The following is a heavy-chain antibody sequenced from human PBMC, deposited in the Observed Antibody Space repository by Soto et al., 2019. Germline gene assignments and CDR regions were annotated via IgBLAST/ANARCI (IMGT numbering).Heavy chain of an antibody. CDR1: GFTFSTNA. CDR2: ISYDGTNE. V-gene: IGHV3-30*01. Sequence: GGSLRLSCAASGFTFSTNAMHWVRQAPGKGLEWVAVISYDGTNEHYEGSVKGRFTISRDNSRNTLSLQMNSLRPEDTAVYYCVASVLSFDYWGQGTLVTVSS. J-gene: IGHJ4*02. CDR3: VASVLSFDY. D-gene: IGHD3-16*02.